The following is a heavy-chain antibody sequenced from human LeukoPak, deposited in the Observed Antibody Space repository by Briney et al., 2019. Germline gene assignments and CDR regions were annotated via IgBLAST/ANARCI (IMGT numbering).Heavy chain of an antibody. CDR3: ARERYSNWFDS. J-gene: IGHJ5*01. V-gene: IGHV3-48*03. D-gene: IGHD3-9*01. CDR1: GFSFSSYE. Sequence: GGSLRLSCAASGFSFSSYEMNWVRQAPGKGLEWVSYISSSGSIIYYADSVKGRFTISRDNANNSLYLQMNSLRAEDAAVYYCARERYSNWFDSWGQGTLVTVSS. CDR2: ISSSGSII.